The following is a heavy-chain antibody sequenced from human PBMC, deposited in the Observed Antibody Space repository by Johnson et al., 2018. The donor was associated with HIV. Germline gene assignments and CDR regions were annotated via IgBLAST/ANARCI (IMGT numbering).Heavy chain of an antibody. J-gene: IGHJ3*01. V-gene: IGHV3-30*02. CDR2: IRYDGSYK. D-gene: IGHD1-26*01. Sequence: QVQLVESGGGVVQPGGSLRLSCAASGFNFNIYGMHWVSQAQVRGLEWVAFIRYDGSYKNYVDSAKGRFTISRDNSKNTLYLQMNSLSAEDTAVYYCAKPLVGATRDDAFDVWGQGTMVTVSS. CDR3: AKPLVGATRDDAFDV. CDR1: GFNFNIYG.